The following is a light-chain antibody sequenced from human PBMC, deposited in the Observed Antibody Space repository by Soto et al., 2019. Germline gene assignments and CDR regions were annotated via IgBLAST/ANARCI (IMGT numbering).Light chain of an antibody. V-gene: IGKV1-5*03. Sequence: DIPMTQSPSTLSASVGDRVTITCRASQSIDNSLAWYQQKPGKEPKLLSHEASSLESGVPSRFSGSGYGTEFTLTINSLQPDDFSTYYCQQYNTYSYTFGQGTKREIK. CDR3: QQYNTYSYT. CDR2: EAS. J-gene: IGKJ2*01. CDR1: QSIDNS.